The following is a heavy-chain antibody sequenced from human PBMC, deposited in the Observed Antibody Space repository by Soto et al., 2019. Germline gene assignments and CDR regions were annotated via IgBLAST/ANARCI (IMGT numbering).Heavy chain of an antibody. CDR3: ARWGSSSRPGDY. CDR1: GFTFSSYA. CDR2: IYYSGST. D-gene: IGHD6-13*01. Sequence: LRLSCAASGFTFSSYAMSWIRQHPGKGLEWIGYIYYSGSTYYNPSLKSRVTISVDTSKNQFSLKLSSVTAADTAVYYCARWGSSSRPGDYWGQGTLVTVSS. V-gene: IGHV4-31*02. J-gene: IGHJ4*02.